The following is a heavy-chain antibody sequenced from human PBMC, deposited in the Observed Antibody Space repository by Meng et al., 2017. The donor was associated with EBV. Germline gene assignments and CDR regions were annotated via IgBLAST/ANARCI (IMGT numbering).Heavy chain of an antibody. Sequence: QVQLVQCGTERQKPGSSVKAPCKPSGGTFRSDAISWVRQAPGQGLEWMGGLIPMSDAPHYAQKFQGRVTITADESTSTHYMDLSGLRSEDTAVYYCASESGRGFTPDYWGQGTLVTVSS. CDR2: LIPMSDAP. CDR3: ASESGRGFTPDY. V-gene: IGHV1-69*01. CDR1: GGTFRSDA. J-gene: IGHJ4*02. D-gene: IGHD3-10*01.